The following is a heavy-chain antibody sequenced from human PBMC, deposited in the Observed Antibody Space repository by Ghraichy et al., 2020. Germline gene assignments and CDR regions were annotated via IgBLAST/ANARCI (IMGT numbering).Heavy chain of an antibody. J-gene: IGHJ4*02. CDR2: VNPTTGNT. D-gene: IGHD3-10*01. CDR3: ARGRGGTIVRGYLDY. V-gene: IGHV1-8*01. Sequence: ASVKVSCKASGYTFMNFDIMWVRQAPGQGPEWMVWVNPTTGNTGYAQKFQGRVTMTRDTSISTAYMELNSLRSEDAAMYYCARGRGGTIVRGYLDYWGQGTLVTVSS. CDR1: GYTFMNFD.